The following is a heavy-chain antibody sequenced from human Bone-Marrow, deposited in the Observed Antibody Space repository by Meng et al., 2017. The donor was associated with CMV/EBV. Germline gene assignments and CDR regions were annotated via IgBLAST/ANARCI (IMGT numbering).Heavy chain of an antibody. D-gene: IGHD3-10*01. CDR3: AKDFSGEVGYFQH. J-gene: IGHJ1*01. CDR1: GGTFSSYA. V-gene: IGHV1-69*05. Sequence: SVKVSCKASGGTFSSYAISWVRQAPGQGLEWMGGIIPIFGTANYAQKFQGRVTITTDESTSTAYMELSSLRSEDTAVYYCAKDFSGEVGYFQHWGQGTLVTVSS. CDR2: IIPIFGTA.